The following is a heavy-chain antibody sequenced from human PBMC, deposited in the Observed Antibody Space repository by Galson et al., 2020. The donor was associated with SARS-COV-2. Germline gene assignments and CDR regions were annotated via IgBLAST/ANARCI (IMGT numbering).Heavy chain of an antibody. CDR1: GYTFTSYG. Sequence: GESLKISCKASGYTFTSYGISWVRQAPGQGLEWMGWISAYNGNTNYAQKLQGRVTMTTDTSTSTAYMELRSLRSDDTAVYYCASHFITMVRGVIYYYYGMDVWGQGTTVTVSS. CDR3: ASHFITMVRGVIYYYYGMDV. V-gene: IGHV1-18*01. D-gene: IGHD3-10*01. J-gene: IGHJ6*02. CDR2: ISAYNGNT.